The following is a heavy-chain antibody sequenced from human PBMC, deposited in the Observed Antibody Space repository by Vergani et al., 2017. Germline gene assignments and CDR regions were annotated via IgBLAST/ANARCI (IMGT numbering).Heavy chain of an antibody. D-gene: IGHD3-22*01. V-gene: IGHV4-31*03. J-gene: IGHJ6*03. CDR3: ARGGSGYDYYYYYMDV. Sequence: QVQLQESGPGLVKPSQTLSLTCTVSGGSISSGGYYWSWIRQHPGKGLEWIGYIYYSGSTYYNPSLKSRVTISVDTSKNQFSLKLSSVTAADTAVYYCARGGSGYDYYYYYMDVWGKGTTVTVSS. CDR2: IYYSGST. CDR1: GGSISSGGYY.